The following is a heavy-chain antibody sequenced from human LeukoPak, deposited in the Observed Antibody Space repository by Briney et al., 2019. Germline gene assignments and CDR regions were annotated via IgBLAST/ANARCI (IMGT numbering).Heavy chain of an antibody. V-gene: IGHV3-23*01. D-gene: IGHD3-22*01. CDR2: ISGSGGST. Sequence: PGGSLRLSCAASGFTFSSYAMSWVRQAPGKGLEWVSAISGSGGSTYYADSVKGRFTISRDNSKNTLYLQMNSLRAEDTAVYYCAKEQYYYDSSGYYPRDAFDIWGQGTMVTVSS. CDR1: GFTFSSYA. CDR3: AKEQYYYDSSGYYPRDAFDI. J-gene: IGHJ3*02.